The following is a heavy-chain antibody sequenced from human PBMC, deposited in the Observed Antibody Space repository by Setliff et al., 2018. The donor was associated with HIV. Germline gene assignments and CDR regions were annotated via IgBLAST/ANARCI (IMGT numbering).Heavy chain of an antibody. J-gene: IGHJ6*03. CDR2: ISGLGGGTI. V-gene: IGHV3-48*01. CDR1: GFTFDSYS. Sequence: GGSLRLSCATSGFTFDSYSIIWVRQAPGKGLEWVSYISGLGGGTIYYADSVRGRFTISRDDAEKSVYLQMNSLRAEDTAVYYCARGPTTVTNYYYYYMDVWGKGTTVTVSS. CDR3: ARGPTTVTNYYYYYMDV. D-gene: IGHD4-17*01.